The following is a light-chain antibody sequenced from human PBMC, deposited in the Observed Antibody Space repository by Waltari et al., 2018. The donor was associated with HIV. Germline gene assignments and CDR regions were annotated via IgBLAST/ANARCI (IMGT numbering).Light chain of an antibody. V-gene: IGLV2-14*03. CDR3: SSYTSSSTYV. J-gene: IGLJ1*01. CDR1: SSDVGAYNY. CDR2: DVS. Sequence: QSALTQPASVSGSPGQSITISCTGTSSDVGAYNYVSWYQQYPGKVPKLMIYDVSNRPSGVSKLFSGSKSGNTASLTISVLQAEDEADYYCSSYTSSSTYVFGTGTKVTVL.